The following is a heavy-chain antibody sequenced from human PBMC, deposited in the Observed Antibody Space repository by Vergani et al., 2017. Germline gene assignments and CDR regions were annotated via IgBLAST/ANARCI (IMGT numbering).Heavy chain of an antibody. CDR1: GFTFGDYA. J-gene: IGHJ4*02. Sequence: EVQLVESGGGLVQPGRSLRLSCTASGFTFGDYAMSWFRQAPGKGLEWVGFIRSKAYGGTTEYAASVKGRFTISRDDSKSIAYLQMNSLRAEDTALYYCARSIFGVAGGYWGQGTLVTVSS. CDR2: IRSKAYGGTT. D-gene: IGHD3-3*01. CDR3: ARSIFGVAGGY. V-gene: IGHV3-49*03.